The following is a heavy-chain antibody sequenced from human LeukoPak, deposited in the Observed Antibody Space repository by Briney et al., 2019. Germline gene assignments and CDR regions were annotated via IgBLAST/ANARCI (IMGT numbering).Heavy chain of an antibody. CDR3: ARGDGPDPYFDY. J-gene: IGHJ4*02. CDR1: GCSISSYY. CDR2: IYYSGST. Sequence: SETLSLTCTVSGCSISSYYWSLIRQPPGKGLEWIGYIYYSGSTNYNPSLKSRVTISVDTSKNQFSLKLSSVTAADTAVYYCARGDGPDPYFDYWGQGTLVTVSS. D-gene: IGHD5-24*01. V-gene: IGHV4-59*01.